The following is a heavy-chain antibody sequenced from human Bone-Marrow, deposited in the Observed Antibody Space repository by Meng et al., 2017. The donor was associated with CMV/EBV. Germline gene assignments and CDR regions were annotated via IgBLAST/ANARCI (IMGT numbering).Heavy chain of an antibody. D-gene: IGHD3-3*01. V-gene: IGHV3-7*01. CDR2: INQDGSKT. Sequence: GGSLRFSCAPSGLSFNSQWMTWVRQAPGKGLQWVANINQDGSKTYYVDSVKGRFTIARDNAKNSLYLQMNSLRAEDTAVYYWARQYYDFWSGYYNYGMDVWGRGTTVTVSS. J-gene: IGHJ6*02. CDR1: GLSFNSQW. CDR3: ARQYYDFWSGYYNYGMDV.